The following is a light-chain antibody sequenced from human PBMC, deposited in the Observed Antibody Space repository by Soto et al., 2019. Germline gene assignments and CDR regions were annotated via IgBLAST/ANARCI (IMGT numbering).Light chain of an antibody. J-gene: IGKJ4*01. CDR2: AAS. CDR3: QKYNSAPRA. Sequence: DIHITHSASSLSASVGDRVTITCRASQGISNYLAWYQQKPGKVPKLLIYAASTLQSGVPSRFSGSGSGTDFTLTISSLQPEDVATYYCQKYNSAPRAFGGGTKVDIK. V-gene: IGKV1-27*01. CDR1: QGISNY.